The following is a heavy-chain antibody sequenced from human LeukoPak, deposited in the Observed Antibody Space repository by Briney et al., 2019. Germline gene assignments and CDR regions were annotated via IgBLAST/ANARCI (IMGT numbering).Heavy chain of an antibody. Sequence: SVKVSCKASGYTFTGYYMHWVRQAPGQGLEWMGWINPNSGGTNYAQKFQGRVTMTRDTSISTAYMELSRLRSDDTAVYYCARGRGVYDFWSGYLLGYWGQGTLVTVSS. V-gene: IGHV1-2*02. CDR3: ARGRGVYDFWSGYLLGY. J-gene: IGHJ4*02. CDR2: INPNSGGT. D-gene: IGHD3-3*01. CDR1: GYTFTGYY.